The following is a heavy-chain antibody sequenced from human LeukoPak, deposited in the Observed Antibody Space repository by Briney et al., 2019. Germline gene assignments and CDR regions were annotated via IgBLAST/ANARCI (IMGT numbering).Heavy chain of an antibody. V-gene: IGHV3-64*01. CDR2: ISSNGGTT. CDR3: ARDCYSGYGFNCPGDY. D-gene: IGHD5-12*01. Sequence: GGSLRLSCAASGLTFSRYAMHWVRQAPGKGLEYVSAISSNGGTTYYANSVKGRFTISRDNSKNTLYLQMGSLRTEDMAVYYCARDCYSGYGFNCPGDYWGQGTLVTVSS. J-gene: IGHJ4*02. CDR1: GLTFSRYA.